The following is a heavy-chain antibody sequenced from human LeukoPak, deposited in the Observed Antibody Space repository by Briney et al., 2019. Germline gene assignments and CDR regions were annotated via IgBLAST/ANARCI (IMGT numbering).Heavy chain of an antibody. CDR1: GGSFSGYY. CDR3: ARGDTVGSGYYINWSDP. D-gene: IGHD3-3*01. Sequence: SETLSLTCAVYGGSFSGYYWSWIRQPPGKGLEWIGEINHSGSTNYNPSLKSRVTISVDTSKNQFSLKLSSVTAADTAVYYCARGDTVGSGYYINWSDPWGQGTLVTVSS. CDR2: INHSGST. V-gene: IGHV4-34*01. J-gene: IGHJ5*02.